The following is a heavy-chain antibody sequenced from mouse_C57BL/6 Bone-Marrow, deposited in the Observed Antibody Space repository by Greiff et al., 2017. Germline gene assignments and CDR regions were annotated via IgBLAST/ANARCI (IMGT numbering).Heavy chain of an antibody. CDR3: ARDGGLYAWFAY. CDR2: ISYDGSN. D-gene: IGHD6-1*01. V-gene: IGHV3-6*01. CDR1: GYSITSGYY. Sequence: EVQVVESGPGLVKPSQSLSLTCSVTGYSITSGYYWNWIRQFPGNKLEWMGYISYDGSNNYNPSLKNRISITRDTSKNQFFLKLNSVTTEDTATYYSARDGGLYAWFAYWGQGTLVTVSA. J-gene: IGHJ3*01.